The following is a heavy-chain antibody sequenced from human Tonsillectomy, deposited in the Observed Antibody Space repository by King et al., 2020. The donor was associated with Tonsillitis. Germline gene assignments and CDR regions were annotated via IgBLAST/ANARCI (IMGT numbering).Heavy chain of an antibody. CDR3: ARLGYSYGSGYAFDI. Sequence: VQLVESGGGLIQPGGSLRLSCAASGFTVSSNYMSWVRQAPGKGLEWVSLIYSGGSTYYADSVKGRFTISRDNSKNTLFLQMNILRAEDTAVYYCARLGYSYGSGYAFDIWGQGTMVPVS. CDR2: IYSGGST. D-gene: IGHD5-18*01. J-gene: IGHJ3*02. V-gene: IGHV3-53*01. CDR1: GFTVSSNY.